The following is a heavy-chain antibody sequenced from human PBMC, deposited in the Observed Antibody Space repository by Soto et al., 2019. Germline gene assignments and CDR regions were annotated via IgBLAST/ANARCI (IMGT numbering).Heavy chain of an antibody. CDR1: SGSISSSNW. D-gene: IGHD1-1*01. J-gene: IGHJ6*03. Sequence: SETLSLTCAVSSGSISSSNWWSWVRQPPGKGLEWIGEIYHSGSTNYNPSLKSRVTISVDKSKNQFSLKLSSVTAADTAVYYCARTGPAHYYYYMDVWGKGTTVTVSS. V-gene: IGHV4-4*02. CDR2: IYHSGST. CDR3: ARTGPAHYYYYMDV.